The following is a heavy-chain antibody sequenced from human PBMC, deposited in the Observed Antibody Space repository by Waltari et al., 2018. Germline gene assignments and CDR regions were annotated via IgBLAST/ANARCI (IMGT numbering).Heavy chain of an antibody. CDR2: IYHDGTT. V-gene: IGHV4-38-2*01. J-gene: IGHJ5*02. Sequence: QVQLQESGPGLVRPSETLSLTCDVSGYFINTGFFWGWLRQPPGKGLEWIGNIYHDGTTYHSPSLKNRLTISLDTSKNQFSLRLTFVTVADSALYYCARQTLGYCTSAACRRLETWGQGILVTVSS. CDR3: ARQTLGYCTSAACRRLET. CDR1: GYFINTGFF. D-gene: IGHD2-2*03.